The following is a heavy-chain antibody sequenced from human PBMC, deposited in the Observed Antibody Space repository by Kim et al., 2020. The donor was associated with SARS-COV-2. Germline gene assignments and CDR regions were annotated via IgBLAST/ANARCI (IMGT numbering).Heavy chain of an antibody. J-gene: IGHJ6*02. D-gene: IGHD6-13*01. Sequence: NPTLKSRVTISVDTSKNQCSLKLSSVTAADTAVYYCARRGKSWSTWGMDVWGQGTTVTVSS. CDR3: ARRGKSWSTWGMDV. V-gene: IGHV4-4*09.